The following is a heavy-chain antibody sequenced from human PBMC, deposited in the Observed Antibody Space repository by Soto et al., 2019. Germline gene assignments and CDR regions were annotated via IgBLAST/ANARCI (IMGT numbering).Heavy chain of an antibody. CDR2: IYYSGST. Sequence: PSETLSLTCTVSGCSISSGGYYWSWIHQHPGKGLEWIGYIYYSGSTYYNPSLKSRVTISIDTSKNQFSLKLSSVTAADTAVYYCARAGISELYYXDYWGQGTLVTVSS. D-gene: IGHD1-7*01. J-gene: IGHJ4*02. V-gene: IGHV4-31*03. CDR3: ARAGISELYYXDY. CDR1: GCSISSGGYY.